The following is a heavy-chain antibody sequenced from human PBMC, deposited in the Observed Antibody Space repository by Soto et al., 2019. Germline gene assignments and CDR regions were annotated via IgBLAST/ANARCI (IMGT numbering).Heavy chain of an antibody. CDR1: GCNCTSYW. CDR3: ARRLTSGYPFDY. J-gene: IGHJ4*02. CDR2: IDPSDSYT. Sequence: EPLKISCKGSGCNCTSYWISWVRQMPGKGLVWMGRIDPSDSYTNYSPSFQGLVTISTDNSISTAYLQWSTLQASDTGMYYCARRLTSGYPFDYWGQGTLVTVSS. D-gene: IGHD3-22*01. V-gene: IGHV5-10-1*01.